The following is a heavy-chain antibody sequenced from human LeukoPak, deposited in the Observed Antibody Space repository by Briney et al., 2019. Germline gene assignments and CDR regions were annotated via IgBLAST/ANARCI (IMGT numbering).Heavy chain of an antibody. CDR2: ISWNSGSI. V-gene: IGHV3-9*01. Sequence: PGRSLRLSCAASGFTFDDYAMHWVRQAPGKGLEWVSGISWNSGSIGYADSVKGRFTISRDNAKNSLYLQMNSLRAEDTALYYCAKDKDENWFDPWGQGTLVTVSS. CDR3: AKDKDENWFDP. J-gene: IGHJ5*02. CDR1: GFTFDDYA.